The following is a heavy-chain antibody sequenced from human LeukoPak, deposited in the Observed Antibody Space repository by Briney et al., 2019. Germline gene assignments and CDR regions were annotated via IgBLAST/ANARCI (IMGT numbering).Heavy chain of an antibody. CDR1: GFTFSSSN. Sequence: GGSLRLSCAASGFTFSSSNMNWVRQAPGKGLEWVSSISSSSTYIYSADSAKGRFTISRDNAKKSLYLQMNSLRAEDTAVYYCARDQGGSDPYYFDYWGQGTLVTVSS. CDR3: ARDQGGSDPYYFDY. D-gene: IGHD1-26*01. J-gene: IGHJ4*02. CDR2: ISSSSTYI. V-gene: IGHV3-21*01.